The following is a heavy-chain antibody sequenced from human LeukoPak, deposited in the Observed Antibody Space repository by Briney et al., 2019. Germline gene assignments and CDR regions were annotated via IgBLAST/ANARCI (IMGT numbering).Heavy chain of an antibody. CDR3: AKDKEYDYVWGTYYHYMDV. Sequence: GGSLRLSCAASGFIFSSYGMHWVRQAPGKGLEWVAFIRYDVSNKYYADSVKGRFTISRDNSKNTLYLQMNSLRAEDTAVYYCAKDKEYDYVWGTYYHYMDVWGKGTTVTISS. CDR1: GFIFSSYG. V-gene: IGHV3-30*02. D-gene: IGHD3-16*01. CDR2: IRYDVSNK. J-gene: IGHJ6*03.